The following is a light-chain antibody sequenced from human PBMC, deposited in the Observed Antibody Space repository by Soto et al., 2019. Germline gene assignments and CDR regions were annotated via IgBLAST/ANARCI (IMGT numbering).Light chain of an antibody. CDR3: GTWDSSLSAGV. V-gene: IGLV1-51*02. J-gene: IGLJ3*02. CDR1: SSNIGNNY. Sequence: QSVLKQPPSVSAAPGQKVTICCSGSSSNIGNNYVSWYQQLPGTAPKLLIYENNKRPSGIPDRFSGSKSGTSATLGITGLQTGDEADYYCGTWDSSLSAGVFGGGTKLTVL. CDR2: ENN.